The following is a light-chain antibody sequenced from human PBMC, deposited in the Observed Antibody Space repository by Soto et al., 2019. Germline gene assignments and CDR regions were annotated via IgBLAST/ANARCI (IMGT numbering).Light chain of an antibody. J-gene: IGLJ2*01. CDR1: SSDVGGYNC. CDR2: EVS. Sequence: QSALTQPPSASGSPGQSVTISCTGTSSDVGGYNCVSWYQQHPGKAPKLMMFEVSKRPSGVPDRFSGSKFGNTASLTVSGLQDEDEADYYCASYGGNDNLLFGGGTQLTVL. CDR3: ASYGGNDNLL. V-gene: IGLV2-8*01.